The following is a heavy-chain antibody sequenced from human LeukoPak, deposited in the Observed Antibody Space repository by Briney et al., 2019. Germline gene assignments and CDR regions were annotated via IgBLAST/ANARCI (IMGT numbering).Heavy chain of an antibody. CDR2: ISGSGGST. CDR3: AKDSTYYDFWSGYYYYYYYGMDV. CDR1: GFXFSSYA. J-gene: IGHJ6*02. D-gene: IGHD3-3*01. V-gene: IGHV3-23*01. Sequence: PGGSLRLSCAASGFXFSSYAMSWVRQAPGKGLEWVSAISGSGGSTYYADSVKGRFTISRDNSKNTLYLQMNSLRAEDTAVYYCAKDSTYYDFWSGYYYYYYYGMDVWGQGTTVTVSS.